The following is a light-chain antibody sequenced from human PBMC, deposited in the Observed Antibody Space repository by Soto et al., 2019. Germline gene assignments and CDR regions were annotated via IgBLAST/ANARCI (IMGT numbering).Light chain of an antibody. CDR3: CSYVGSTTWV. Sequence: QSALTQPASVSGSPGQSITISCTGSSSDVRTYNLVSWYQHHPGKAPKLMIYEGIKRPSRVSSRFSGSKSGNTASLTISGLQAEDEADYYCCSYVGSTTWVFGGGTKLTVL. CDR2: EGI. J-gene: IGLJ3*02. CDR1: SSDVRTYNL. V-gene: IGLV2-23*01.